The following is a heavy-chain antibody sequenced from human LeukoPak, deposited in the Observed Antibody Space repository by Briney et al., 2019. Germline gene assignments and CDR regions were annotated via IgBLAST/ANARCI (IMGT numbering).Heavy chain of an antibody. CDR3: ARIAVAGTDFDY. J-gene: IGHJ4*02. CDR1: GGSISSYY. Sequence: SETLSLTCTVSGGSISSYYWSWIRQPPGKGLEWIGYIYYSGSTNYNPSLKSRVTISVDTSKNQLSLKLSSVTAADTAVYYCARIAVAGTDFDYWGQGTLVTVSS. V-gene: IGHV4-59*01. D-gene: IGHD6-19*01. CDR2: IYYSGST.